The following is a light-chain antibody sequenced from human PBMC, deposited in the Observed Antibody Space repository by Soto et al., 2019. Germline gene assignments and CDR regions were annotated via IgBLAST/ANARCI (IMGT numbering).Light chain of an antibody. CDR3: SSFTSSVTYV. J-gene: IGLJ1*01. CDR2: GVS. CDR1: SNDVGGFNY. V-gene: IGLV2-14*01. Sequence: QSALTQPASVSGSPGQSITISCTGTSNDVGGFNYVSWYQQHPGKAPKLMIHGVSNRPSGVSNRFSGSKSGNTASLTISGLQAEDEADYYCSSFTSSVTYVFGTGTKLTVL.